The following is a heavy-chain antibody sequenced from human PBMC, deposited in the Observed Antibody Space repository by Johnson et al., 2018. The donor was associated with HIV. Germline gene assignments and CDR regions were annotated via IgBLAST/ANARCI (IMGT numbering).Heavy chain of an antibody. V-gene: IGHV3-53*02. CDR3: ARAGDYDAFDI. Sequence: GQLVETGGGLIQPGGSLRLSCAASGFTVSSNYMNWVRQAPGKGLEWVSVIYSGGSTYYADSVKGRFTISRDNSKNTLYLQMNSLRAEDTAVYYCARAGDYDAFDIWGQGTMVTVSS. CDR2: IYSGGST. CDR1: GFTVSSNY. D-gene: IGHD3-16*01. J-gene: IGHJ3*02.